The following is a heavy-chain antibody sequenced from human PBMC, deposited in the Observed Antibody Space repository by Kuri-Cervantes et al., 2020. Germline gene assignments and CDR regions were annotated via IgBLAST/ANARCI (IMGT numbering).Heavy chain of an antibody. CDR3: ATKYYDFWSGWENYYGMDV. CDR2: IKSKTDGGTT. Sequence: GGSLRLSCAASGFTFSNAWMSWVRQAPGKGLEWVGRIKSKTDGGTTDYAAPVKGRFTISRDDSKNTLYLQMNSLKTKDTAVYYCATKYYDFWSGWENYYGMDVWGQGTTVTVSS. CDR1: GFTFSNAW. J-gene: IGHJ6*02. V-gene: IGHV3-15*01. D-gene: IGHD3-3*01.